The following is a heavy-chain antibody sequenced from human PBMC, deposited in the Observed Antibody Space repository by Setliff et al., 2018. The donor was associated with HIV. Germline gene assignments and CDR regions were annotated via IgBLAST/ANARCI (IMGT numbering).Heavy chain of an antibody. CDR3: AIDHVTNIAESGYGYTRIDP. Sequence: NPSETLSLTCTVYGGSISSYYWSWIRQPPGKGLEWIGYIYYSGSTNYNPSLKSRVTISVDTSKNQFSLKLTSVTAADTAVYYCAIDHVTNIAESGYGYTRIDPWCPGISVTVS. J-gene: IGHJ5*02. V-gene: IGHV4-59*12. CDR2: IYYSGST. CDR1: GGSISSYY. D-gene: IGHD5-18*01.